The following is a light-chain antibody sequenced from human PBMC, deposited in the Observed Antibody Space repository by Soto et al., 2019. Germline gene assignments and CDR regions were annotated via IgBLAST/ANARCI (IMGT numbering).Light chain of an antibody. CDR1: QSVSTN. J-gene: IGKJ4*01. CDR2: GGS. CDR3: QQYNSWLPLT. V-gene: IGKV3-15*01. Sequence: EIVMTQAPATLSVSPGERATLSCRASQSVSTNLAWYQQKPGQSPRLLIFGGSTRASGIPARFRGSGSGTEFTLTISSLQSEDLAVYYCQQYNSWLPLTFGGGTKVEIK.